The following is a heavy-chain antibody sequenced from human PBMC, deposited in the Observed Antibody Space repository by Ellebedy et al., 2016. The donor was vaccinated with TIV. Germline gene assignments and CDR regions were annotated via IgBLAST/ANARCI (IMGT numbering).Heavy chain of an antibody. D-gene: IGHD3-10*01. Sequence: SETLSLTXSVSGGSITSSTYYWGWIRQPPGKGLEWIGSIFYSGAPYYNPSLKSRVTISVDTSKPQFSLKVSSVTAADTAVYYCASGQFDDMAVWGQGTTVTVSS. V-gene: IGHV4-39*01. CDR2: IFYSGAP. CDR1: GGSITSSTYY. J-gene: IGHJ6*02. CDR3: ASGQFDDMAV.